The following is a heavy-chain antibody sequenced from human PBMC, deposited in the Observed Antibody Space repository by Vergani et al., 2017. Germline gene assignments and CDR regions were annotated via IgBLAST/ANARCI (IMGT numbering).Heavy chain of an antibody. V-gene: IGHV1-18*04. CDR1: GYTFTSYG. Sequence: QVQLVQSGAEVKKPGASVKVSCKASGYTFTSYGISWVRQAPGQGLEWMGWISAYNGNTNYAQKLQGRVTMTTDTSTSTAYMELRSLRSDDTAVYYCARGVLQARITMVRGVRAYGMDVWGQGTTVTVSS. CDR3: ARGVLQARITMVRGVRAYGMDV. D-gene: IGHD3-10*01. CDR2: ISAYNGNT. J-gene: IGHJ6*02.